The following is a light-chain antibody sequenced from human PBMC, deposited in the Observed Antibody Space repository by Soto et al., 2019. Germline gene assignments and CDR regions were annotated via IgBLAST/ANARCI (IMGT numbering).Light chain of an antibody. CDR2: MNN. V-gene: IGLV1-47*01. Sequence: QPVLTQPPSASGTPGQRVTISCSGSSSNIGSNYVYWYQQLPGTAPKLLIYMNNQRPSGVPDRFAGSKSGTSASLAISGLRSEDEADYYCAAWDDSLSGVVFGGGTKLTVL. J-gene: IGLJ2*01. CDR1: SSNIGSNY. CDR3: AAWDDSLSGVV.